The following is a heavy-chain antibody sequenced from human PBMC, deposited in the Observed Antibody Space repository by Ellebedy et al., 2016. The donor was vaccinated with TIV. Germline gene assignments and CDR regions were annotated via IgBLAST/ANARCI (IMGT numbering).Heavy chain of an antibody. CDR3: ATTESHGSGSYFRDY. Sequence: MPSETLSLTCDVSGGSMSSFRFYWGWIRPPPGKGLEWIGTIDYSGSIYYNSSLKSRVTISVDTSKNQLSLNLRSVTASDTAVYYCATTESHGSGSYFRDYWGQGTLVTVSS. CDR1: GGSMSSFRFY. D-gene: IGHD3-10*01. V-gene: IGHV4-39*01. J-gene: IGHJ4*02. CDR2: IDYSGSI.